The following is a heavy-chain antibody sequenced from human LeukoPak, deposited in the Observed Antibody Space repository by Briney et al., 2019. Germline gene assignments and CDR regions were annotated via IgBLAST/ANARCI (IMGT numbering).Heavy chain of an antibody. CDR3: ARGDYYDSSGYFDY. CDR2: ISYDGSNK. CDR1: GFTFSSYA. D-gene: IGHD3-22*01. Sequence: PGRSLRLSCAASGFTFSSYAVHWVRQAPGKGLEWVAVISYDGSNKYYADSVKGRFTISRDNSKNTLYPQMNSLRAEDTAVYYCARGDYYDSSGYFDYWGQGTLVTVSS. J-gene: IGHJ4*02. V-gene: IGHV3-30-3*01.